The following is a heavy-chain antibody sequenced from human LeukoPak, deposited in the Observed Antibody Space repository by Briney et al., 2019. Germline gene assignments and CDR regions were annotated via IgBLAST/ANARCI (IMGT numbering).Heavy chain of an antibody. CDR2: ISSSGSTI. V-gene: IGHV3-48*03. D-gene: IGHD6-19*01. CDR3: ARDGQWLVEVPFDY. J-gene: IGHJ4*02. Sequence: GGSLRLSCAASGFTFSSYEMNWVRQAPGKGLEWVSYISSSGSTIYCADSVKGRFTISRDNAKNSLYLQMNSLRAEDTAVYYCARDGQWLVEVPFDYWGQGTLVTVSS. CDR1: GFTFSSYE.